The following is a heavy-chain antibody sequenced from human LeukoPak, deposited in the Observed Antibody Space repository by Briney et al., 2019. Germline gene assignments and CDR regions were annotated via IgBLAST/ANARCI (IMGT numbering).Heavy chain of an antibody. Sequence: ASVKVSCKASGYTFTSYDINWVRQATGQGLEWMGWMNPNSGNTGYAQEFQGRVTMTRNTSISTAYMELSSLRSEDTAVYYCARLRRIAAAGYYYYYGMDVWGQGTTVTVSS. J-gene: IGHJ6*02. CDR2: MNPNSGNT. CDR3: ARLRRIAAAGYYYYYGMDV. V-gene: IGHV1-8*01. D-gene: IGHD6-13*01. CDR1: GYTFTSYD.